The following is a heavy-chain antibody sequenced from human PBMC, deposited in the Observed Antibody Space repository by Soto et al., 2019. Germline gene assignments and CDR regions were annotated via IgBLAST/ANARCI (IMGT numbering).Heavy chain of an antibody. Sequence: PGESLKISCQASGYSFSNYWISWVRQMPGKGLEWMGRIDPTDSFTSYSPSFQGHVSVSVDKSISTAYLQWSSLKATDTATYYCARRGRSTALVSLARTGMDVWGQGTTVTVSS. J-gene: IGHJ6*02. V-gene: IGHV5-10-1*01. CDR1: GYSFSNYW. CDR3: ARRGRSTALVSLARTGMDV. CDR2: IDPTDSFT. D-gene: IGHD5-18*01.